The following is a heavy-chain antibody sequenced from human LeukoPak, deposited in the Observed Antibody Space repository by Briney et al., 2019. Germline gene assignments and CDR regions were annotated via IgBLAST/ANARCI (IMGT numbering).Heavy chain of an antibody. V-gene: IGHV3-66*01. Sequence: SGGSLRLSCAASGFTVSSNYMSWVRQAPGKGLEWVSVIYSGGSTYYADSVKGRFTISRDNSKNTLYLQMNSLRAEDTAVYYCARESYCSGGRCYRQFYNAFDIWGQGTMVTVSS. CDR3: ARESYCSGGRCYRQFYNAFDI. CDR1: GFTVSSNY. J-gene: IGHJ3*02. CDR2: IYSGGST. D-gene: IGHD2-15*01.